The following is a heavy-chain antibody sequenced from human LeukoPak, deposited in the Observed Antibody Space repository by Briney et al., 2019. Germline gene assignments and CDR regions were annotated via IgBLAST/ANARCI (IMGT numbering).Heavy chain of an antibody. D-gene: IGHD4-11*01. CDR2: TNSSGRTI. CDR3: ARDRDYSTSPFDY. J-gene: IGHJ4*02. Sequence: LSLTCTVSGGSISSGDYYWSWIRQAPGKGLEWLSRTNSSGRTIYYADSVKGRFTISRDNAKNSLYLQMNSLRAEDTAVYYCARDRDYSTSPFDYWGQGTLVTVSS. V-gene: IGHV3-11*01. CDR1: GGSISSGDYY.